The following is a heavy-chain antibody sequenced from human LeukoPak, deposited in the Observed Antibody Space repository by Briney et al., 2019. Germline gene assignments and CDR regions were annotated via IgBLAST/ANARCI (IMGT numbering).Heavy chain of an antibody. CDR3: ANPGWGRFGGLCYYYGMDV. V-gene: IGHV3-23*01. CDR1: GFTFSSYA. J-gene: IGHJ6*02. D-gene: IGHD3-10*01. Sequence: GGSLRLSCAASGFTFSSYAMSWVRQAPGKGLEWVSAISGSGGSTYYADSVKGRFTISRDNSKNTLYLQMNSLRAEDTAVYYCANPGWGRFGGLCYYYGMDVWGQGTTVTVSS. CDR2: ISGSGGST.